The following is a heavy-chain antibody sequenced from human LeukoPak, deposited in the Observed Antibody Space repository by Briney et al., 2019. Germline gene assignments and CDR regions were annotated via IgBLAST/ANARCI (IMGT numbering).Heavy chain of an antibody. CDR2: IPPGDSAT. CDR1: GYSFTSYW. V-gene: IGHV5-51*01. D-gene: IGHD1-26*01. Sequence: GESLIICCKCSGYSFTSYWIGWVRQMPGKVLEWMGIIPPGDSATRYSPFHQGHVTISADTSSSTAYLQWSRLKASDTAIYYCGRIASYLVGHDYWGQGGLVTVSS. CDR3: GRIASYLVGHDY. J-gene: IGHJ4*02.